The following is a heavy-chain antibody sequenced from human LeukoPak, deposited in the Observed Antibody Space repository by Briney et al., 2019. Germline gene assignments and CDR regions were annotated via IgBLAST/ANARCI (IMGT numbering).Heavy chain of an antibody. D-gene: IGHD1-26*01. CDR3: ARDWVGQGIYYFDY. CDR2: INPNSGGT. Sequence: ASVKVSCKASGYTFTSYGISWVRQAPGQGLEWMGWINPNSGGTNYAQKFQGRVTMTRDTSISTAYMELSRLRSDDTAVYYCARDWVGQGIYYFDYWGQGTLVTVSS. J-gene: IGHJ4*02. CDR1: GYTFTSYG. V-gene: IGHV1-2*02.